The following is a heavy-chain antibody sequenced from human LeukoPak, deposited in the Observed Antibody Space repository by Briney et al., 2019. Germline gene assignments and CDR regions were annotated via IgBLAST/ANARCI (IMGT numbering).Heavy chain of an antibody. D-gene: IGHD2-15*01. CDR2: IYYSGST. J-gene: IGHJ4*02. CDR3: ARGGCSGGSCYSDY. CDR1: SGSINGGGYY. Sequence: SETLSLTCAVSSGSINGGGYYWGWVRQHPGKGLEWIGYIYYSGSTYSNPSLKSRVTISVDTSKNQFSLKRSSETAADTAVYYCARGGCSGGSCYSDYWGQGTLVTVSS. V-gene: IGHV4-31*11.